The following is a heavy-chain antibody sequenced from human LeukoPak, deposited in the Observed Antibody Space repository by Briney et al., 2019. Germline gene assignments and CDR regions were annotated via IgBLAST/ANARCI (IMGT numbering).Heavy chain of an antibody. CDR1: GFTVSSNY. J-gene: IGHJ3*02. Sequence: PGGSLRLSCAASGFTVSSNYMSWVRQAPGKGLEWVSVIYSGGSTYYADSVKGRFTISRDNSKNTLYLQMNSLRAEDTAVYYCARASKWEHGDAFGIWGQGTMVTVSS. CDR3: ARASKWEHGDAFGI. D-gene: IGHD1/OR15-1a*01. CDR2: IYSGGST. V-gene: IGHV3-53*01.